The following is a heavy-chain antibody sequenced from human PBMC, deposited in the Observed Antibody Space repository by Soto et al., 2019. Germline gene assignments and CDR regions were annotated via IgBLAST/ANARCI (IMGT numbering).Heavy chain of an antibody. V-gene: IGHV4-31*03. Sequence: QVQLQESGPGLVKPSQTLSLTCTVSGGSISSGGYYWSGIRQHPGKGLEWIEYIYYSGSTYYTPSLKSRVTISVDTSKNEFSLKLSSGTAAVTAGYYCARDLLTWGQGTLVTVSS. CDR2: IYYSGST. J-gene: IGHJ5*02. CDR1: GGSISSGGYY. CDR3: ARDLLT.